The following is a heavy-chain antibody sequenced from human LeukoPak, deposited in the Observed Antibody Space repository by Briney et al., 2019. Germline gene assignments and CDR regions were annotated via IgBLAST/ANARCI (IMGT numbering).Heavy chain of an antibody. V-gene: IGHV3-23*01. D-gene: IGHD1-26*01. CDR1: GFTFNNYA. CDR3: AKSYSGSYSGGAAFDI. Sequence: GVLRLSCAASGFTFNNYAMNWVRQAPGKGLEWVSSISGSGGRTYYADSVKGRFTISRDNSKNTLYLQMNSLRAEDTAVYYCAKSYSGSYSGGAAFDIWGQGTMVTVSS. CDR2: ISGSGGRT. J-gene: IGHJ3*02.